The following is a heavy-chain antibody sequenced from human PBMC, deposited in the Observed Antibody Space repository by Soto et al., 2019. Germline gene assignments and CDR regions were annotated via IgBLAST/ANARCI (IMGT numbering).Heavy chain of an antibody. CDR3: AREPYYDILTGQGALDY. CDR1: GFTFSSYS. Sequence: GGSLRLSCAASGFTFSSYSMNWVRQAPGKGLEWVSSISSSSSYIYYADSVKGRFTISRDNAKNSLYLQMNSLRAEDTAVYYCAREPYYDILTGQGALDYWGQGTLVTVSS. D-gene: IGHD3-9*01. CDR2: ISSSSSYI. V-gene: IGHV3-21*01. J-gene: IGHJ4*02.